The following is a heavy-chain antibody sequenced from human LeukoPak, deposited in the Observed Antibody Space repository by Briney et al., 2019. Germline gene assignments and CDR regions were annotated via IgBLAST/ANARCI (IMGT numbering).Heavy chain of an antibody. CDR1: GGSFSGYY. D-gene: IGHD3-16*01. CDR2: INHSGST. Sequence: SETLSLTCAVYGGSFSGYYWSWIRQPPGEGLEWIGEINHSGSTNYNPSLKSRVTISVDTSKNQFSLKLSSVTAADTAVYYCARGGGGGFRNWGQGTLVTVSS. CDR3: ARGGGGGFRN. V-gene: IGHV4-34*01. J-gene: IGHJ4*02.